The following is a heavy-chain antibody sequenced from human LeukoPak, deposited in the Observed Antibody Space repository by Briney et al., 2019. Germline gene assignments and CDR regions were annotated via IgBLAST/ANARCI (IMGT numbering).Heavy chain of an antibody. CDR2: IKQDGSEK. V-gene: IGHV3-7*01. Sequence: GGSLRLSCAASGFTFSSYWMSWVRQAPGKGLEWVANIKQDGSEKYYVDSVKGRFTISRDNAKNSLSLQMNSLRAEDTAVYYCVRDGGVSGYDLLDYWGQETLVTVSS. J-gene: IGHJ4*02. D-gene: IGHD5-12*01. CDR1: GFTFSSYW. CDR3: VRDGGVSGYDLLDY.